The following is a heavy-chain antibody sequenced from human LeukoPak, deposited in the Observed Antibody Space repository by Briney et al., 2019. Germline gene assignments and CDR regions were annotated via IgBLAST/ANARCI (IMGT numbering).Heavy chain of an antibody. Sequence: PSETLSLTCTVSGGSIRSSYYYWGWIRQPPGKGLEWIGSIYDSGSTYYNPSLKSRVTISVDTSKNQFSLKLNSVTAADTAVYYCARGRSGSYRYFDYWGQGTLVTVSS. CDR3: ARGRSGSYRYFDY. CDR2: IYDSGST. J-gene: IGHJ4*02. CDR1: GGSIRSSYYY. D-gene: IGHD1-26*01. V-gene: IGHV4-39*01.